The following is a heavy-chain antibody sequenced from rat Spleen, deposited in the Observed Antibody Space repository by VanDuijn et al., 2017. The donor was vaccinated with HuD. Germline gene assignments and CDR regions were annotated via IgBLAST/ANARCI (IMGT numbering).Heavy chain of an antibody. CDR2: IIYDGSRI. CDR1: GFTFSDYN. Sequence: EVQLVESGGGLVQPGRSLKLSCAAAGFTFSDYNMAWVRQAPKKGLEWVATIIYDGSRIYYRDSVKGRFTISRDNAKSTLYLQMDSLRSEDTATYYCVTHGTGRGYFDYWGQGVMVTVSS. CDR3: VTHGTGRGYFDY. D-gene: IGHD5-1*01. V-gene: IGHV5S10*01. J-gene: IGHJ2*01.